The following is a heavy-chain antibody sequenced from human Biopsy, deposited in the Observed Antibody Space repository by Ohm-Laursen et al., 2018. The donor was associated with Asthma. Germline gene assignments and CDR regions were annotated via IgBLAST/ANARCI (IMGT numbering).Heavy chain of an antibody. CDR2: IDSVFGTT. V-gene: IGHV1-69*01. J-gene: IGHJ4*02. D-gene: IGHD2-2*01. CDR1: GGTFTTYV. CDR3: ARKAGSCISRTCYSLDF. Sequence: SSATASCKSLGGTFTTYVIGWVRQAPGQGLEWMGGIDSVFGTTTYPQKFQDRVTITADDSTSTVYMELSSLRSEDTAVYYCARKAGSCISRTCYSLDFWGQGTLVTVSS.